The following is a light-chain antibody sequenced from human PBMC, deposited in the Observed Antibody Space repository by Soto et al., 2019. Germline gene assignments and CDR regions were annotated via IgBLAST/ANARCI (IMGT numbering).Light chain of an antibody. V-gene: IGLV2-14*03. CDR1: NTDVGGYNY. CDR2: EVS. CDR3: SSYSDNSTYV. J-gene: IGLJ1*01. Sequence: QSVLTQPASVSGSPGQSITISCSGTNTDVGGYNYVSWYQQYPGKAPKLIIYEVSNQPSGVSNRFSGSKSGNTASLTISGLQAEDEGDYYCSSYSDNSTYVFATGTKVTVL.